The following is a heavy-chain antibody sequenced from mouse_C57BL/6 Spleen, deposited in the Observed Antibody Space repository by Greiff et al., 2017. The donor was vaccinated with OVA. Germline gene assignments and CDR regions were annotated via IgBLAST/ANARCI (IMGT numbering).Heavy chain of an antibody. D-gene: IGHD1-1*01. J-gene: IGHJ3*01. CDR2: IYPGSGST. V-gene: IGHV1-55*01. Sequence: VKLQESGAELVKPGASVKMTCKASGYTFTSYWITWVKQRPGQGLEWIGDIYPGSGSTNYNEKFKSKATLTVDTSSSTAYMQLSSLTSEDSAVYYCARLESYYYGSSSAYWGQGTLVTVSA. CDR3: ARLESYYYGSSSAY. CDR1: GYTFTSYW.